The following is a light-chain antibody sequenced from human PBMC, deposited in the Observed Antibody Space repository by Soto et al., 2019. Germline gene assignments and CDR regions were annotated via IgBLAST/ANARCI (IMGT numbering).Light chain of an antibody. CDR2: AAS. CDR3: QQSYNAPFN. CDR1: QTIDRY. J-gene: IGKJ3*01. Sequence: QMTQSPFSLSASIGDTVTITCRASQTIDRYLNWFTQKSGQAPKLLMNAASTLRSGVPSRFCASRSGTDFTLTISSLQPEDYATYYCQQSYNAPFNFGPGTNVD. V-gene: IGKV1-39*01.